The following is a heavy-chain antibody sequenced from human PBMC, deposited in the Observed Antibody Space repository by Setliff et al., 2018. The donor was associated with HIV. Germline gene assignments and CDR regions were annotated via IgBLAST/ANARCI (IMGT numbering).Heavy chain of an antibody. CDR2: IGPIYNSGST. CDR3: ASFDLSTTSSAD. D-gene: IGHD6-6*01. V-gene: IGHV4-4*07. Sequence: SETLSLTCTVSGGSISSYYWTWIRQPAGKGLEWIGRIGPIYNSGSTKYNPSLESRVTMSVDTSKNQFSLRLYSVTAADTAVYYCASFDLSTTSSADWGQGALVTVSS. J-gene: IGHJ1*01. CDR1: GGSISSYY.